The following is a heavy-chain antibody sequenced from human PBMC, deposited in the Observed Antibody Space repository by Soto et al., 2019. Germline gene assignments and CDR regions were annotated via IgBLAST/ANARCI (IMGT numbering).Heavy chain of an antibody. CDR2: ISWSSGTI. Sequence: LRLSCAASGVTFSHYAMHWCRQAPGKDLEWVSSISWSSGTIAYADSVKGRFTISRDNAKNSLYLHMNSLRPEDTALYYCARGMRLLKWVIEFWCQGILVTVFS. CDR3: ARGMRLLKWVIEF. V-gene: IGHV3-9*01. D-gene: IGHD3-3*01. CDR1: GVTFSHYA. J-gene: IGHJ4*03.